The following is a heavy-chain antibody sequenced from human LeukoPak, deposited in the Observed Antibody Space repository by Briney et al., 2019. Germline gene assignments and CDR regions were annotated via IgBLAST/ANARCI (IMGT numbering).Heavy chain of an antibody. V-gene: IGHV4-4*07. J-gene: IGHJ3*02. CDR1: GGSISSYY. Sequence: SETLSLTCTVSGGSISSYYWSWIWQPAGKRLEWIGRIYTSGSTNYNPSLKSRVTMSVDTSKNQFSLKLSSVTAADTAVYYCARYRPGSVVTVYDAFDIWGQGTTVTVSS. D-gene: IGHD2-21*02. CDR3: ARYRPGSVVTVYDAFDI. CDR2: IYTSGST.